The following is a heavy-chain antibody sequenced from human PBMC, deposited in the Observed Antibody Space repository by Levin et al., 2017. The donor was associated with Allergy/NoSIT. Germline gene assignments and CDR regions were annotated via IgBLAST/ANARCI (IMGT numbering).Heavy chain of an antibody. Sequence: LRLSCTVSGGSITSARYYWSWLRQLPGKGLEWIGYIYYSGSTYYNPSLKSRVTISMDTSKNQFSLTLTSVTAADTAVYYCARDKGGYFYDNSQDGFDMWGQGTVVTVSS. CDR3: ARDKGGYFYDNSQDGFDM. V-gene: IGHV4-31*03. CDR2: IYYSGST. D-gene: IGHD3-22*01. J-gene: IGHJ3*02. CDR1: GGSITSARYY.